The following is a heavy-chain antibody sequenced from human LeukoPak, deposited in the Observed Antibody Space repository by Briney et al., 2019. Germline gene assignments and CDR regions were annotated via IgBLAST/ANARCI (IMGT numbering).Heavy chain of an antibody. V-gene: IGHV1-69*06. Sequence: ASVKVSCKASGGTFSSYAISWVRQAPGQGLEWMGGIIPIFGTANYAQKFQGRVTITADKSTSTAYMELSSLRSEDPAVYYCASPSWGYCSGGSRPWILWGQGTLVTVSS. CDR1: GGTFSSYA. CDR3: ASPSWGYCSGGSRPWIL. J-gene: IGHJ4*02. CDR2: IIPIFGTA. D-gene: IGHD2-15*01.